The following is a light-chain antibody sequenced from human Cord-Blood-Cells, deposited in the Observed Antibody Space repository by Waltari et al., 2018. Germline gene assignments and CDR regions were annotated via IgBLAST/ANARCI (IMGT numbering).Light chain of an antibody. V-gene: IGKV4-1*01. CDR1: QSGLYSSNNKNY. CDR3: QQYYGTPYT. CDR2: WAS. J-gene: IGKJ2*01. Sequence: DIVMTQSPDSLAVSLGERATINCKSSQSGLYSSNNKNYLAWYQQKPGQPPKLLIYWASTRESGVPDRFSGSGSGTDFTLTSSSLQAEDVAVYYCQQYYGTPYTFGQGTKLEIK.